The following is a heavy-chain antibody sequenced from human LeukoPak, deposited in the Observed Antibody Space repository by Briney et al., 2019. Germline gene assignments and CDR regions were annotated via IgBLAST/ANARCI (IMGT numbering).Heavy chain of an antibody. CDR3: ARDKVIATAGTPNWFDP. J-gene: IGHJ5*02. D-gene: IGHD6-13*01. Sequence: APVKVSCKASGYTFNRFGISWVRQAPGQGLEWLGWISAYDGNTNYAQNVQGRVTMTTDTSTSTAYMELRSLRYDDTAVYYCARDKVIATAGTPNWFDPWGQGTLVTVSS. V-gene: IGHV1-18*01. CDR1: GYTFNRFG. CDR2: ISAYDGNT.